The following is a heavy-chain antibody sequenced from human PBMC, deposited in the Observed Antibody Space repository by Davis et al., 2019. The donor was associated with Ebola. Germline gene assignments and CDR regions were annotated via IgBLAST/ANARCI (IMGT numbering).Heavy chain of an antibody. CDR1: GYTFTSYG. CDR2: VSSDGKKK. Sequence: SCKASGYTFTSYGMHWVRQAPGKGLEWVAVVSSDGKKKYYADSAQGRFTMSRDNSKKTLDLEMKSLRAEDTAVYYCVKALADDYDSSGLFDYWGQGTLVTVSS. J-gene: IGHJ4*02. D-gene: IGHD6-25*01. CDR3: VKALADDYDSSGLFDY. V-gene: IGHV3-30*18.